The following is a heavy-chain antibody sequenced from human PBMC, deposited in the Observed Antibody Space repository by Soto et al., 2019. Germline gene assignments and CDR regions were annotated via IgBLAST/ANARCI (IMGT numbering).Heavy chain of an antibody. V-gene: IGHV4-4*07. CDR3: VRKVTIFGVHWWDP. CDR2: IYATGTT. J-gene: IGHJ5*02. CDR1: GASISGFY. Sequence: SETLSLTCTVSGASISGFYWIWIRKSAGKGLEWIGRIYATGTTDYNPSLKSRVMMSVDTSKKQFSLKFRSVTASDNAVYDGVRKVTIFGVHWWDPWGRGTMVTGS. D-gene: IGHD3-3*01.